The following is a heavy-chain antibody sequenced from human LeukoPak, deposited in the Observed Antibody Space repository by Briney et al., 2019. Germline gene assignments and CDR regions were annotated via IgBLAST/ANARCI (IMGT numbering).Heavy chain of an antibody. CDR3: ARVRSGGDFDC. J-gene: IGHJ4*02. CDR2: ITSSSSTI. V-gene: IGHV3-48*04. Sequence: PGGSLRLSCAASGFTFSRYSINWVRQAPGKGLEWVSYITSSSSTIYYADSVKGRFSISRDNAKNSVYLQMNSLRAEDTAVYYCARVRSGGDFDCWGQGTLVTVS. CDR1: GFTFSRYS. D-gene: IGHD3-10*01.